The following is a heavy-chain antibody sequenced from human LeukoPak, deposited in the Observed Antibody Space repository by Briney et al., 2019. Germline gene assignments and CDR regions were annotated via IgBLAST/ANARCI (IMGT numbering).Heavy chain of an antibody. V-gene: IGHV3-30*18. J-gene: IGHJ4*02. CDR1: GFTFSSYW. Sequence: GGSLRLSCAASGFTFSSYWMSWVRQAPGKGLEWVAVISYDGSNKYYADSVKGRFTISRDNSKNTLYLQMNSLRAEDTAVYYCAKGPVVITTLDYWGQGTLVTVSS. CDR2: ISYDGSNK. D-gene: IGHD3-22*01. CDR3: AKGPVVITTLDY.